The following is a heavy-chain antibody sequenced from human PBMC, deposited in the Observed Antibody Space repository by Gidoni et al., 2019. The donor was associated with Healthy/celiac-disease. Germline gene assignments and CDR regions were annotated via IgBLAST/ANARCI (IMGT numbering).Heavy chain of an antibody. D-gene: IGHD6-19*01. CDR1: GFTFSSYS. Sequence: EVQLVESGGGLVKPGVSLRLSCAASGFTFSSYSMNWVRQAPGKGLEGVSSISSSSSYIYYADSVKGRFTISRDNAKNSLYLQMNSLRAEDTAVYYCARDKISVAGPNWFDPWGQGTLVTVSS. V-gene: IGHV3-21*01. CDR2: ISSSSSYI. J-gene: IGHJ5*02. CDR3: ARDKISVAGPNWFDP.